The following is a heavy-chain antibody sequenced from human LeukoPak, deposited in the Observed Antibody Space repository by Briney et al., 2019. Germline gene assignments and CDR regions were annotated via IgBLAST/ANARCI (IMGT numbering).Heavy chain of an antibody. CDR1: GGSFSGYY. V-gene: IGHV4-34*01. J-gene: IGHJ5*02. CDR2: INHSGST. Sequence: PSETLSLTCAVYGGSFSGYYWSWIRQPPGKGLEWIGEINHSGSTNYNPSLKSRVTISVDTSKNQFSLKLSSVTAADTAVYYCARGRKKTKVGAAGTGFDPWGQGTLVTVSS. CDR3: ARGRKKTKVGAAGTGFDP. D-gene: IGHD1-26*01.